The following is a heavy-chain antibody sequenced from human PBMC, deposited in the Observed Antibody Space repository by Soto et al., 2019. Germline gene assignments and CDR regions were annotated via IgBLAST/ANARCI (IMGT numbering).Heavy chain of an antibody. Sequence: GSPRPSCATSGFPFNSYCMDLVRPAPGKGLEWVANIKQDGSERYYADFVKGRFTISRDNAKNSLFLQMSRLRAEDSAVYYCATVTTWKFYYYYMDVWGKGTTVTVSS. CDR1: GFPFNSYC. V-gene: IGHV3-7*01. CDR3: ATVTTWKFYYYYMDV. D-gene: IGHD4-17*01. J-gene: IGHJ6*03. CDR2: IKQDGSER.